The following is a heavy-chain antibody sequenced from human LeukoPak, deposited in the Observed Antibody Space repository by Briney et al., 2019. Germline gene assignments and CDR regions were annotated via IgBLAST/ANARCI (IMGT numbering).Heavy chain of an antibody. D-gene: IGHD5-18*01. J-gene: IGHJ4*02. Sequence: GGSLRLSCAASGFTFSSYGMHWVRQAPGKGLEWVAVISYDGSNKYYADSVKGRFTISRDNSKNTLYLQMNSLRAEDTAVYYCAKEEGRYSYGYESNDYWGQGTLVTVSS. CDR2: ISYDGSNK. V-gene: IGHV3-30*18. CDR1: GFTFSSYG. CDR3: AKEEGRYSYGYESNDY.